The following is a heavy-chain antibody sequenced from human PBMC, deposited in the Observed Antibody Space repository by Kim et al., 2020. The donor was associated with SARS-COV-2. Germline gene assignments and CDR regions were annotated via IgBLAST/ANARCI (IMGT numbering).Heavy chain of an antibody. V-gene: IGHV7-4-1*02. D-gene: IGHD3-22*01. CDR3: ARQLNTMIVTPFTLDY. J-gene: IGHJ4*02. CDR1: GYTFTSYA. Sequence: ASVKVSCKASGYTFTSYAMNWVRQAPGQGLEWMGWINTNTGNPTYAQGFTGRFVFSLDTSVSTAYLQISSLKAEDTAVYYCARQLNTMIVTPFTLDYWGQGTLVTVSS. CDR2: INTNTGNP.